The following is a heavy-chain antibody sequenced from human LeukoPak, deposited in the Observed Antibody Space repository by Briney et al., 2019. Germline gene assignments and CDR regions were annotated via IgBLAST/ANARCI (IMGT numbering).Heavy chain of an antibody. V-gene: IGHV3-23*01. CDR1: GFTFSSYA. Sequence: PGGSLRLSCAASGFTFSSYAMSWVRQAPGKGLEWVSAISGSGGSTYYADSVKGRFTISRDNSKNTLYLQMNSLRAEDTAVYYCTPSGSYYRVHFDYWGQGTLVTVSS. D-gene: IGHD1-26*01. J-gene: IGHJ4*02. CDR2: ISGSGGST. CDR3: TPSGSYYRVHFDY.